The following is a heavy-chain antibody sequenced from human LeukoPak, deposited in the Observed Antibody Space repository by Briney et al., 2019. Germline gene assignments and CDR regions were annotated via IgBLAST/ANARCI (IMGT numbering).Heavy chain of an antibody. CDR1: GGSFSGYY. J-gene: IGHJ4*02. CDR2: INHSGST. V-gene: IGHV4-34*01. Sequence: SETLSLTCAVYGGSFSGYYWSWIRQPPGKGLEWIGEINHSGSTNYNPSLKSRVTISVDTSKNQFSLNLCSVTAADTAVYYCARSTHFDYWGQGTLVTVSS. CDR3: ARSTHFDY.